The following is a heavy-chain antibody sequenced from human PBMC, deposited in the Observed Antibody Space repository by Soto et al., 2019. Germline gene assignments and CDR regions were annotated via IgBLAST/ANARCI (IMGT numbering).Heavy chain of an antibody. J-gene: IGHJ4*02. Sequence: ASVKVSCKASGYTFTSYAMHWVRQAPGQRLEWMGWINAGNGNTKYSQKFQGRVTITRDTSASTAYRELSSLRSEDTAVYYCARVDSSSWYAGYYFDYCGQGSLFTVSS. CDR3: ARVDSSSWYAGYYFDY. V-gene: IGHV1-3*01. D-gene: IGHD6-13*01. CDR2: INAGNGNT. CDR1: GYTFTSYA.